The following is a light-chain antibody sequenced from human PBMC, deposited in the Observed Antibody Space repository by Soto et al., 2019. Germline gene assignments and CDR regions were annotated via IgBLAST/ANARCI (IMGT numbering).Light chain of an antibody. V-gene: IGKV1-5*01. CDR2: DAF. J-gene: IGKJ2*01. Sequence: DIKMTQSPSTLSASVGDRVTITCRASQSISSWLAWYQQKPGKAPKLLIDDAFSLESGVPSRFRGRGSGTEVTLTIRSLQPDDFATYYCQQYNSYSPGYTFGQGTKLEIK. CDR3: QQYNSYSPGYT. CDR1: QSISSW.